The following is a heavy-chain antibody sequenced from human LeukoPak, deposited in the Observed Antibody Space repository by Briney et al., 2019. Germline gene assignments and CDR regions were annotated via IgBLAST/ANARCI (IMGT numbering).Heavy chain of an antibody. CDR1: GFIFSDYN. CDR3: AREPPGNYDSSGYYYAYFDC. Sequence: GGSLRLSCAASGFIFSDYNMNWVRQAPGKGLEWVSYISSGSSTIYYADSVKGRFTISRDNAKNSLYLQMNSPTDEDTAVYYCAREPPGNYDSSGYYYAYFDCWGQGTLVTVSS. J-gene: IGHJ4*02. D-gene: IGHD3-22*01. CDR2: ISSGSSTI. V-gene: IGHV3-48*02.